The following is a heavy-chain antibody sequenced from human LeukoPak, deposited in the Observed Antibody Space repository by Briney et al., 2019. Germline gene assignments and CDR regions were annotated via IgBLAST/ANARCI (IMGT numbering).Heavy chain of an antibody. CDR3: ASVPEPYYFDY. CDR1: GGSISSSSYY. V-gene: IGHV4-39*01. D-gene: IGHD1-14*01. J-gene: IGHJ4*02. Sequence: SETLSLTCTVSGGSISSSSYYWAWIRQPPGKGLEWIGSIFYSGSTYYNPSLKSRVTISVDTSKNQFSLKLTSVTAADTAVYYCASVPEPYYFDYWGQGTLVTVS. CDR2: IFYSGST.